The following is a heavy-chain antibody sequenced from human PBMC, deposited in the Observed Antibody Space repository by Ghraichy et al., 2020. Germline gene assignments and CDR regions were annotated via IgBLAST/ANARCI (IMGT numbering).Heavy chain of an antibody. J-gene: IGHJ3*02. CDR3: ARFKAGSPNGFEI. D-gene: IGHD1-26*01. CDR1: GASISSDY. Sequence: SQTLSLTCSVSGASISSDYWNWIRQSAGEGLEWIGRIQSSEGTVYNPSLTSRVTLSVDTSKNQFSLKLTSVTAADTAVYYCARFKAGSPNGFEIWGQGTMVTVSS. V-gene: IGHV4-4*07. CDR2: IQSSEGT.